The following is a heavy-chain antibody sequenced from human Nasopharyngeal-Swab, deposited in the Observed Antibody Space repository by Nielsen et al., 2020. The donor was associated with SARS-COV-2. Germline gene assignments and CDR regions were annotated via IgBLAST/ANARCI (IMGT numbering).Heavy chain of an antibody. J-gene: IGHJ4*02. CDR3: AHKKNWNFDY. CDR2: IYGDDGK. Sequence: WIRQPLGKALEWLALIYGDDGKTYSPSLQSSLTITKDTSKNQVVLTMTNMDPVDTATYYCAHKKNWNFDYWGQGTLVTVSS. V-gene: IGHV2-5*02. D-gene: IGHD1-1*01.